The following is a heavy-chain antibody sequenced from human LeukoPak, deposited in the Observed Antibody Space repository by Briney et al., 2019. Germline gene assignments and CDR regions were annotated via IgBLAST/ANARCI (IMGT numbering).Heavy chain of an antibody. D-gene: IGHD6-13*01. Sequence: GGSLRLSCAASGFIVSHNYMTWVRQAPGKGLEWISVIYIDGTTYYADSVKGRFTISRDQANNTLYLQMNTLRDEDTAVYYCARGPRYSFYWGQETLASVSS. V-gene: IGHV3-53*01. CDR1: GFIVSHNY. J-gene: IGHJ4*02. CDR3: ARGPRYSFY. CDR2: IYIDGTT.